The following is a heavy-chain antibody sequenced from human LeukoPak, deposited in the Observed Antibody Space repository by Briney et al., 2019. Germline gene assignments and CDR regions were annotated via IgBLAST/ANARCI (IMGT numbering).Heavy chain of an antibody. CDR2: IYTSGST. V-gene: IGHV4-4*07. CDR3: AVGERVVQGVRQYYFDY. J-gene: IGHJ4*02. D-gene: IGHD3-10*01. Sequence: SETLSLTCTVSGGSISSYYWSWIRQPAGKGLEWIGRIYTSGSTNYNPSLKSRVTMSVDTSKNQFSLKLSSVTAADTAVYYCAVGERVVQGVRQYYFDYCGQGTLVTVSS. CDR1: GGSISSYY.